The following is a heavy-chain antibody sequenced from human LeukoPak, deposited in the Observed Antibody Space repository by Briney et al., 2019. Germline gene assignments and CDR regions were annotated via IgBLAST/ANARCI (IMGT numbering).Heavy chain of an antibody. D-gene: IGHD1-26*01. J-gene: IGHJ4*02. CDR3: ARDGGEWEQDY. CDR1: GFTFSDYG. CDR2: ITRSSNYI. V-gene: IGHV3-21*01. Sequence: GGTLRLSCEASGFTFSDYGMSWVRQAPGKGLEWVSFITRSSNYIYYADSVKGRFTISRDNAKNSLYLQMNSLRAEDTAVYYCARDGGEWEQDYWGQGTLVTVSS.